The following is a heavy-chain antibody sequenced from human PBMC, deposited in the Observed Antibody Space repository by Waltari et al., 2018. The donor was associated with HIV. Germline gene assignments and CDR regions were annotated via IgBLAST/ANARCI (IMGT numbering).Heavy chain of an antibody. V-gene: IGHV1-8*01. Sequence: QVLLVQSVADVKKPGASVRVSCQVSGCNFLDDDINWLRQAAGQGLEWLGWMNPKSGHSGLAQKFNDRVALTSDTSTYTAYMELSGLTPKDAAFYYCARGRYFDSSGYSVFSYWGQGTPVAVSS. CDR1: GCNFLDDD. J-gene: IGHJ4*02. D-gene: IGHD3-22*01. CDR3: ARGRYFDSSGYSVFSY. CDR2: MNPKSGHS.